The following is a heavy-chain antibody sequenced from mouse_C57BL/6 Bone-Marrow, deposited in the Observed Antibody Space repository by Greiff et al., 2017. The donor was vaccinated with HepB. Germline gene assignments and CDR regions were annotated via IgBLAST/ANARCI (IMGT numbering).Heavy chain of an antibody. D-gene: IGHD1-1*01. CDR3: ARSPSFTTVVATDYYAMDY. Sequence: EVQLQQSGPELVKPGASVKISCKASGYSFTGYYMNWVKQSPEKSLEWIGEINPSTGGTTYNQKFKAKATLTVDKSSSTAYMQLKSLTSEDSAVYYCARSPSFTTVVATDYYAMDYWGQGTSVTVSS. J-gene: IGHJ4*01. CDR1: GYSFTGYY. CDR2: INPSTGGT. V-gene: IGHV1-42*01.